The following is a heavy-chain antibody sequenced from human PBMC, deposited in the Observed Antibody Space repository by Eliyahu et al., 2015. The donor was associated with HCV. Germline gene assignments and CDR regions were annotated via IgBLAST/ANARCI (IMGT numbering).Heavy chain of an antibody. CDR1: GFPFSRTD. D-gene: IGHD2/OR15-2a*01. Sequence: EVQLVESGGGLVQPGGSLKLSCAVSGFPFSRTDIPWVRQAFGKGLEWVGRIRSKANSYATSYAASVEGRFTISRDDSNNTAYLQMNSLKTEDTAVYYCTRKDYFYWGQGTLVSVSS. CDR3: TRKDYFY. V-gene: IGHV3-73*02. CDR2: IRSKANSYAT. J-gene: IGHJ4*02.